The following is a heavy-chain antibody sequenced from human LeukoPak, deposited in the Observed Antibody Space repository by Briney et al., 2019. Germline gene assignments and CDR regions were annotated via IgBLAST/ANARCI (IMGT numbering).Heavy chain of an antibody. CDR3: AGSGYYYGYFDY. V-gene: IGHV3-23*01. CDR1: GFTFSSYA. CDR2: ISGSGGST. J-gene: IGHJ4*02. D-gene: IGHD3-22*01. Sequence: AGSLTLSCAASGFTFSSYAMSWVRQAPGKGLEWVSAISGSGGSTYYADSVKGRFTISRDNSKNTLYLQMNSLRAEDTAVYYCAGSGYYYGYFDYWGQGTLVTVSS.